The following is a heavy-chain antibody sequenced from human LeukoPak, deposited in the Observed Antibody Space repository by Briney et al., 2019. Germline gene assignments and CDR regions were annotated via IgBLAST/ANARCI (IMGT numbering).Heavy chain of an antibody. V-gene: IGHV3-7*04. Sequence: RPHRAVAGGTFISHCMSWVRQATGKGLEWVANIKEDGSEKYYVDSVKGRFTISRDNAENSVYLQLTSLRADDTAVYYCARVGRSGYTADYWGQGTLVTVSS. D-gene: IGHD3-22*01. CDR3: ARVGRSGYTADY. CDR2: IKEDGSEK. J-gene: IGHJ4*02. CDR1: GGTFISHC.